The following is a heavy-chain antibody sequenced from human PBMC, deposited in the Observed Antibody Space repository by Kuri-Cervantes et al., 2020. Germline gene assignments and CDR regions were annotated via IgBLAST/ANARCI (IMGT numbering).Heavy chain of an antibody. D-gene: IGHD1-26*01. J-gene: IGHJ4*02. CDR2: ISAYNGNT. CDR1: GYTFTSYG. V-gene: IGHV1-18*01. CDR3: AREPWDQALSSNDY. Sequence: ASVKVSCKASGYTFTSYGISWVRQAPGQGLEWMGWISAYNGNTNYAPKLQGRVTMTTDTSTSTAHMELRSLRSDDTAVYYCAREPWDQALSSNDYWGQGTLVTVSS.